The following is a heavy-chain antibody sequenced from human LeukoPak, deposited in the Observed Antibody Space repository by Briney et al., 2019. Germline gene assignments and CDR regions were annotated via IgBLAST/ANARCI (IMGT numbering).Heavy chain of an antibody. Sequence: PGGSLRLSCAASGFTLSSCAMNWVRQAPGKGLEWVSAISGNGHAYYADSVKGRFTISRDNSKNTLYLQMNSLRAEDTAVYYCARGGSYLSAFDIWGQGTMVTVSS. D-gene: IGHD1-26*01. CDR1: GFTLSSCA. J-gene: IGHJ3*02. CDR2: ISGNGHA. CDR3: ARGGSYLSAFDI. V-gene: IGHV3-23*01.